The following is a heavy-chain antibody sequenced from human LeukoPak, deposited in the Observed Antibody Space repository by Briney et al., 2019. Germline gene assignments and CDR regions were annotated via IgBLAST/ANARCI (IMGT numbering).Heavy chain of an antibody. D-gene: IGHD3-10*01. CDR3: AREAARRGVFDY. V-gene: IGHV1-18*01. J-gene: IGHJ4*02. CDR2: ISAYNGNT. Sequence: ASVKVSCKASGGTFSSYTISWVRQAPGQGLEWMGWISAYNGNTNYAQKLQGRVTMTTDTSTSTAYMELRSLRSDDTAVYYCAREAARRGVFDYWGQGTLVTVSS. CDR1: GGTFSSYT.